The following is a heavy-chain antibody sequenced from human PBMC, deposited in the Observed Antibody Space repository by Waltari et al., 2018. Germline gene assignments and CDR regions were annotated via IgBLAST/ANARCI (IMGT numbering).Heavy chain of an antibody. J-gene: IGHJ3*02. CDR1: GYTFTGYY. Sequence: QVQLVQSGAEVKKPGASVKVYCTASGYTFTGYYMHWVRQAPGQGLEWMGRINPNSGGTNYAQKFQGRVTMTRDTSISTAYMELSRLRSDDTAVYYCARDRGTTRYAFDIWGQGTMVTVSS. CDR3: ARDRGTTRYAFDI. V-gene: IGHV1-2*06. D-gene: IGHD4-4*01. CDR2: INPNSGGT.